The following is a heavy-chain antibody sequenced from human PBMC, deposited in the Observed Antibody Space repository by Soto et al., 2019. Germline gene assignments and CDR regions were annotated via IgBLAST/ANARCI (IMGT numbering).Heavy chain of an antibody. J-gene: IGHJ3*02. CDR2: IFSNDEK. CDR3: ARTSGWYDGDDAFDI. V-gene: IGHV2-26*01. D-gene: IGHD6-19*01. CDR1: GFSLSNARMG. Sequence: QVTLKESGPVLVKPTETLTLTCTVSGFSLSNARMGVSWIRQPPGKALEWLAHIFSNDEKSYSTSLKSRLTTAKATSKSQVVLTMTNMDPVDTATYYCARTSGWYDGDDAFDIWGQGTMVTVSS.